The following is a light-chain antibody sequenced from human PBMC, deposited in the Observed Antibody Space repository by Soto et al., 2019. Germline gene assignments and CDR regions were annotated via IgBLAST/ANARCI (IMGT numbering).Light chain of an antibody. J-gene: IGKJ2*01. V-gene: IGKV3-15*01. CDR3: QQYYNWPLYP. CDR1: QSVSSN. Sequence: EIVMTQSPATLSVSPGERATLSCRASQSVSSNLAWYQQKPGQAPRLLIYGASTRATGIPARFSGSASGTEFTLTISSLQSEDFAVYYCQQYYNWPLYPFGQGTKLEIK. CDR2: GAS.